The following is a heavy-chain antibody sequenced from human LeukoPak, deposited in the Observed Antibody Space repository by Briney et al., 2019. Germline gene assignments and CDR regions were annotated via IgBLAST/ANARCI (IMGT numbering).Heavy chain of an antibody. J-gene: IGHJ3*02. Sequence: PSETLSLTCTVSGGSISSYYWSWIRQPAGKGLEWIGRIYTSGSTKYNPSLKSRVTMSLDTSKNQFSLKLRSVTAADTAVYYCASDNFDASAFDIWGQGTMVTVSS. CDR2: IYTSGST. CDR3: ASDNFDASAFDI. CDR1: GGSISSYY. V-gene: IGHV4-4*07.